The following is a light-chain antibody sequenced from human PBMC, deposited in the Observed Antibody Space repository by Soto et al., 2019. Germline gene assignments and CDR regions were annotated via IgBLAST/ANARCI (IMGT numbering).Light chain of an antibody. J-gene: IGLJ2*01. CDR3: QTWGTGIGV. V-gene: IGLV4-69*01. Sequence: QSVLTQSPSASASLGASVKLTCTLSSGHSSYAIAWHQQQPEKGPRYLMKLNSAGSHSKGDGILDRFSGSSSGAECYLTISSLQSEDEADYYCQTWGTGIGVFGGGTKVTVL. CDR2: LNSAGSH. CDR1: SGHSSYA.